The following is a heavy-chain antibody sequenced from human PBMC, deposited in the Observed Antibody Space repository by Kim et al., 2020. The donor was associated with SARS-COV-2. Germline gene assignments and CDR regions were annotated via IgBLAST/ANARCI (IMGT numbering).Heavy chain of an antibody. CDR3: ARGRITMVRGVIGY. V-gene: IGHV3-30*01. Sequence: DSGMGRFPISSDNSKNPLYLKMNSLRAEDTAVYYCARGRITMVRGVIGYWGQGTLVTVSS. J-gene: IGHJ4*02. D-gene: IGHD3-10*01.